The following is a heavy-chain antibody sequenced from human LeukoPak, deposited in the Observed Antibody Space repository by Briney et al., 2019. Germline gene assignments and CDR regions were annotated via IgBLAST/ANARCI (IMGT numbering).Heavy chain of an antibody. CDR1: GFSFSNYG. CDR2: IRYDGSNK. D-gene: IGHD2-2*01. Sequence: GGPLRLSCAASGFSFSNYGMHWVRQAPGKGLEWVAFIRYDGSNKYYADSVKGRFTISRDNSKHTLYLQMNSLRPEDTAVYYCAKDGSPVAIFPYNWVDPWGQGTLVTVSS. V-gene: IGHV3-30*02. J-gene: IGHJ5*02. CDR3: AKDGSPVAIFPYNWVDP.